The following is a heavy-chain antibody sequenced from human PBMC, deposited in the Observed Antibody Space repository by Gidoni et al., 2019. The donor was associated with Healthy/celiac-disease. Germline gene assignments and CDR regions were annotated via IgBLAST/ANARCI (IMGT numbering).Heavy chain of an antibody. Sequence: VQLVESGGGVVQPGGSLRRSCAASGSTFSSYGLTWVRQAPGKGLEWGAFIRYDGSNKYYADSVKGRFTISRDNSKNTLYLQMNSLRAEDTAVYYCAKDWGRGYSYGYVDYWGQGTLVTVSS. D-gene: IGHD5-18*01. J-gene: IGHJ4*02. CDR1: GSTFSSYG. CDR3: AKDWGRGYSYGYVDY. CDR2: IRYDGSNK. V-gene: IGHV3-30*02.